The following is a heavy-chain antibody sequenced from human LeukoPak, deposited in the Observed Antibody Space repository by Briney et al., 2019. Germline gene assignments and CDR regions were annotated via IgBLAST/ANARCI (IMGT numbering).Heavy chain of an antibody. V-gene: IGHV3-30*18. CDR3: AKDSAGIQLILYYYYGMDV. CDR1: GFTFSSYA. J-gene: IGHJ6*02. D-gene: IGHD5-18*01. CDR2: ISYDGSNK. Sequence: GGSLRLSCAASGFTFSSYAMSWVRQAPGKGLGWVAVISYDGSNKYYADSVKGRFTISRDNSKNTLYLQMNSLRAEDTAVYYCAKDSAGIQLILYYYYGMDVWGQGTTVTVSS.